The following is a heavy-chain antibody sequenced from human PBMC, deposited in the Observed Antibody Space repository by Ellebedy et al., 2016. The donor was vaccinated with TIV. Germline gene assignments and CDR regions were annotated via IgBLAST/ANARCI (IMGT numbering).Heavy chain of an antibody. J-gene: IGHJ3*02. CDR3: AVAAGAGDDAFDI. Sequence: GGSLRLSXAASGFTFSRYSMNWVRQAPGKGLEWVSYISSSSSTIYYADSVKGRFTISRDNAKNSLYLQMNSLRAEDTAVYYCAVAAGAGDDAFDIWGQGTMVTVSS. CDR1: GFTFSRYS. V-gene: IGHV3-48*01. D-gene: IGHD6-13*01. CDR2: ISSSSSTI.